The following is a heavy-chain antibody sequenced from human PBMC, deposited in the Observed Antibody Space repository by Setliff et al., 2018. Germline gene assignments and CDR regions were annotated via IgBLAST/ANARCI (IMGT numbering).Heavy chain of an antibody. CDR1: GGTFSSYA. Sequence: SVKVSCKASGGTFSSYAISWVRQAPGQGLEWMGGIIPIFGTANYAQKFQGRVAITADESTSTAYMELSSLRSEDTAVYYCARDLIDPDYGDYLSFYYYGMDVWGQGTTVTVS. J-gene: IGHJ6*02. CDR3: ARDLIDPDYGDYLSFYYYGMDV. V-gene: IGHV1-69*13. CDR2: IIPIFGTA. D-gene: IGHD4-17*01.